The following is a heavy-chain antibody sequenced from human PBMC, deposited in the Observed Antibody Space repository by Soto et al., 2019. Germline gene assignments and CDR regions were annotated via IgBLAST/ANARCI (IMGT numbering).Heavy chain of an antibody. CDR1: GGTFSSYA. CDR2: IIPIFGTA. D-gene: IGHD1-1*01. V-gene: IGHV1-69*13. Sequence: SVKVSCKASGGTFSSYAISWVRQAPGQGLEWMGGIIPIFGTANYAQKFQGRVTITADESTSTAYMELSSLRSEDTAVYYCARERYGPGTTLFYFDYWGQGTLVTVSS. J-gene: IGHJ4*02. CDR3: ARERYGPGTTLFYFDY.